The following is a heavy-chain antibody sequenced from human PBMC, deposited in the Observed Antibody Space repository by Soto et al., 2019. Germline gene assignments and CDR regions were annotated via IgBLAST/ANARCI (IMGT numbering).Heavy chain of an antibody. Sequence: QPGGSLRLSCAASGFTFSSYSMHWVRQAPGKGLEWVAVISYDGSNKYYADSVKGRFTISRDNSKNTLYLQMNSLRAEDTAVYYCARERDDFWSGYRPSIDPGTVDVWGQGTTVTVSS. CDR1: GFTFSSYS. CDR3: ARERDDFWSGYRPSIDPGTVDV. J-gene: IGHJ6*02. D-gene: IGHD3-3*01. CDR2: ISYDGSNK. V-gene: IGHV3-30-3*01.